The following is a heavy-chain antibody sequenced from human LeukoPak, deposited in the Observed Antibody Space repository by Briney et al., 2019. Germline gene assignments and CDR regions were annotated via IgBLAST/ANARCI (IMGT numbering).Heavy chain of an antibody. Sequence: SETLSLTCTVSGGSISSYYWSWIRQPPGKGLEWIGYIYYSGSTNYNPSLKSRVTISVDTSKNQFSLKLSSVTAADTAVYYCARGLYPPGDYYYYYMDVWGKGTTVTVSS. CDR2: IYYSGST. J-gene: IGHJ6*03. V-gene: IGHV4-59*01. CDR1: GGSISSYY. CDR3: ARGLYPPGDYYYYYMDV. D-gene: IGHD2-8*01.